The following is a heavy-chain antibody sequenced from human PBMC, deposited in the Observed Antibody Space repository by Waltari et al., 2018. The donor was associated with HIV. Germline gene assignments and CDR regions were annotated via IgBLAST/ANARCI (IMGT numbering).Heavy chain of an antibody. D-gene: IGHD6-19*01. Sequence: QVQLVQSGAEVKKPGASVKVSCKASGYTFTSYAMHWVRQAPGQRLEWMGWINAGNGNTKYSQKFQGRVTITRDTSASTAYMELSSLRSEDTAVYYCARGLIAVAGRAEGFDPWGQGTLVTVSS. CDR3: ARGLIAVAGRAEGFDP. CDR2: INAGNGNT. CDR1: GYTFTSYA. J-gene: IGHJ5*02. V-gene: IGHV1-3*01.